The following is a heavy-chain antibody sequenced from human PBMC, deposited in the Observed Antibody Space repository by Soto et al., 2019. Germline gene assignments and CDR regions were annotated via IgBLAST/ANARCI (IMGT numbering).Heavy chain of an antibody. J-gene: IGHJ6*02. CDR3: ARGGESITIFGVVTNYYYYGMDV. D-gene: IGHD3-3*01. CDR1: GFTFSSYS. V-gene: IGHV3-21*01. Sequence: EVQLVESGGGLVKPGGSLRLSCAASGFTFSSYSMNWVRQAPGKGLEWVSSISSSSSYIYYADSVKGRFTISRDNAKNSLYLQMNSLRAEDTAVYYCARGGESITIFGVVTNYYYYGMDVWGQGTTVTVSS. CDR2: ISSSSSYI.